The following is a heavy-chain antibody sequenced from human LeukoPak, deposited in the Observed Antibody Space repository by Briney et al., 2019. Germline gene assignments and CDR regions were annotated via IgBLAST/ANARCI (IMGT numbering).Heavy chain of an antibody. CDR1: GFTFSSYG. CDR3: AKDIFYCSSTSCYYYYYYYMDV. Sequence: PGGSLRLSCAASGFTFSSYGMHWVRQAPGKGLEWVAFIRYDGSNKYYADSVKGRFTISRDNSKNTLYLQMNSLRAEDTAVYYCAKDIFYCSSTSCYYYYYYYMDVWGKRTTVTVSS. J-gene: IGHJ6*03. V-gene: IGHV3-30*02. CDR2: IRYDGSNK. D-gene: IGHD2-2*01.